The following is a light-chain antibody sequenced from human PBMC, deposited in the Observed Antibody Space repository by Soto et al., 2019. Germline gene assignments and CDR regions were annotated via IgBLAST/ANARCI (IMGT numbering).Light chain of an antibody. CDR3: QQYNNWPPLYT. V-gene: IGKV3-15*01. Sequence: IVMTQSPATLSVSPGERATLSCRASQSVNNNLAWYQQKPGQAPRLLLYGASSRATGIPARFSGSGSGTEFTLTITSLQSEDFAVYFCQQYNNWPPLYTFGQGTKLEIK. CDR1: QSVNNN. CDR2: GAS. J-gene: IGKJ2*01.